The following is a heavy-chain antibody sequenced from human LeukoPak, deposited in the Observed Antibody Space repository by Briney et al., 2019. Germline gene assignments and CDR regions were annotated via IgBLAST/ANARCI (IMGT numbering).Heavy chain of an antibody. CDR3: AKDWSHYNWNGQPYYYGMDV. D-gene: IGHD1-20*01. J-gene: IGHJ6*02. CDR2: ISYDGSNK. Sequence: PGGSLRLSCAASGFTFSSYGMQWVRQAPGKGLEWVAVISYDGSNKYYADSVKGRFTISRDNSKNTLYLQMNSLRAEDTAVYYCAKDWSHYNWNGQPYYYGMDVWGQGTTVTVSS. V-gene: IGHV3-30*18. CDR1: GFTFSSYG.